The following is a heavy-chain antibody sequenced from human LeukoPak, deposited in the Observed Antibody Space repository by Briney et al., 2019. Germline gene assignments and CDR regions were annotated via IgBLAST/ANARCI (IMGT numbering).Heavy chain of an antibody. Sequence: SETLSLTCTVSGGSISSSSYYWGWIRQPPGKGLEWIGSIYYSGSTYYNPSLKSRVTISVDTSKNQFSLKLSSVTAADTAVYYCARGPLKYGGNSGVDWGIDYWGQGTLVTVSS. V-gene: IGHV4-39*01. CDR2: IYYSGST. CDR3: ARGPLKYGGNSGVDWGIDY. J-gene: IGHJ4*02. D-gene: IGHD4-23*01. CDR1: GGSISSSSYY.